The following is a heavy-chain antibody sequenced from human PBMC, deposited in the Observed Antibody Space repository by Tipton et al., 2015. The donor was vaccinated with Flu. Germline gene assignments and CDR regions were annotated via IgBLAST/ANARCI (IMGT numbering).Heavy chain of an antibody. Sequence: LSLTCTVSGGSISSYYWSWIRQPPGKGLEWIGYIYYSGSTNYNPSLKSRVTISVDTSKNQFSLKLSSVTAADTAVYYCARGNIVVVPAAIPDNFDPWGQGTLVTVSS. CDR3: ARGNIVVVPAAIPDNFDP. D-gene: IGHD2-2*01. CDR1: GGSISSYY. V-gene: IGHV4-59*01. CDR2: IYYSGST. J-gene: IGHJ5*02.